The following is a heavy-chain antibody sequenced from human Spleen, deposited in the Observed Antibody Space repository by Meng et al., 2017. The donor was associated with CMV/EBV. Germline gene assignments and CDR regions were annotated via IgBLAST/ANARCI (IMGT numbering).Heavy chain of an antibody. D-gene: IGHD2-21*01. CDR2: INSKTGDT. V-gene: IGHV1-2*02. Sequence: ASVKVSCKGSGYTFSEYYIHWVRQAPGQGLEWMGWINSKTGDTNSQQRFQARVTLTRDTSISTAYMELSRLRSDDTAVYFCARASALYCGRDCFFRGENYWGQGTLVTVSS. CDR3: ARASALYCGRDCFFRGENY. CDR1: GYTFSEYY. J-gene: IGHJ4*02.